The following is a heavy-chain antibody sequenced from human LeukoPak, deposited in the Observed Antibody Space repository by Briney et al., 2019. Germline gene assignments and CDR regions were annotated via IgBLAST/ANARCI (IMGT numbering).Heavy chain of an antibody. D-gene: IGHD3-10*01. Sequence: GGSLRLSCAASGFTFSNYAMHWVRQAPGKGLEWVAVISYDGSNKYYADSVKGRFTISRDNAKNSLYLQMNSLRAEDTAVYYCARVNYYGSGSYSDWGQGTLVTVSS. CDR1: GFTFSNYA. CDR2: ISYDGSNK. J-gene: IGHJ4*02. CDR3: ARVNYYGSGSYSD. V-gene: IGHV3-30-3*01.